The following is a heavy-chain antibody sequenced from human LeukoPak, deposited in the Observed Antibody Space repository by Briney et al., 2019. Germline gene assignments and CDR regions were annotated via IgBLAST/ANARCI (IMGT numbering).Heavy chain of an antibody. CDR3: ARTGGQYQLLVDAFDI. D-gene: IGHD2-2*01. Sequence: PSETLSLTCSVSGGSISTYYWNWIRQPPGKGLEWIGYIYYSGSTNYNPSLKSRVTISVDTSKNQFSLKLSSVTAADTAVYYCARTGGQYQLLVDAFDIWGQGTMVTVSS. CDR2: IYYSGST. J-gene: IGHJ3*02. CDR1: GGSISTYY. V-gene: IGHV4-59*08.